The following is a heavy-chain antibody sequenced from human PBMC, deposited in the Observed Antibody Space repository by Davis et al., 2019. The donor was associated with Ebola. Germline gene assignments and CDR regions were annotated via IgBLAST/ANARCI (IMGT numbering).Heavy chain of an antibody. CDR3: AAAGDIVVVPAAILVSGMDV. CDR2: IIPIFGTA. J-gene: IGHJ6*02. Sequence: SVKVSCKASGYTFTSYYMHWVRQAPGQGLEWMGGIIPIFGTANYAQKFQGRVTITADESTSTAYMELSSLRSEDTAVYYCAAAGDIVVVPAAILVSGMDVWGQGTTVTVSS. CDR1: GYTFTSYY. D-gene: IGHD2-2*02. V-gene: IGHV1-69*13.